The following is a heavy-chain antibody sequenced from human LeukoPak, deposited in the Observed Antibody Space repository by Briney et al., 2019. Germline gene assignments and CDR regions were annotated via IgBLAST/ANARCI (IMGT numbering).Heavy chain of an antibody. CDR3: GRMRAVASDYYYYLDV. D-gene: IGHD6-19*01. CDR1: GYTFTGYY. Sequence: ASVKVSCKASGYTFTGYYMHWVRQAPGQGLEWMGRINPNSGGTNYAQKFQGRVTMTRDTSISTAYTELSRLRSDDTAVIYCGRMRAVASDYYYYLDVWGKGTMVTVSS. V-gene: IGHV1-2*06. J-gene: IGHJ6*03. CDR2: INPNSGGT.